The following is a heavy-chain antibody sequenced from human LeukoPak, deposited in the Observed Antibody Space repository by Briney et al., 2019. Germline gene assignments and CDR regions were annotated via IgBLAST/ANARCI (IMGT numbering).Heavy chain of an antibody. J-gene: IGHJ4*02. V-gene: IGHV1-69*05. CDR1: GGTFSSYA. Sequence: GASVKVSCKASGGTFSSYAIRWVRQAPGQGLEWMGRIIPIFGTANYAQKFQGRVTITTDESTSTAYMELSSLRSEDTAVYYCARSIEMATMGSPLIDYWGQGTLVTVSS. CDR2: IIPIFGTA. D-gene: IGHD5-24*01. CDR3: ARSIEMATMGSPLIDY.